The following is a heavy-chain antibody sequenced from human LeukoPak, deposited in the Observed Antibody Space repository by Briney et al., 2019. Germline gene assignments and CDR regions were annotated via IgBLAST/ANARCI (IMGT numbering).Heavy chain of an antibody. V-gene: IGHV3-23*01. CDR1: GLTFSSYA. CDR2: ISGSGGST. J-gene: IGHJ4*02. Sequence: GGSLRLSCAASGLTFSSYAMSWARQATGKGLEWVSAISGSGGSTYYADSVKGRFTISRDNSKNTLYLQMNSLRAEDTAVYYCAKVGILLTHFDYWGQGTLVTVSS. D-gene: IGHD1-1*01. CDR3: AKVGILLTHFDY.